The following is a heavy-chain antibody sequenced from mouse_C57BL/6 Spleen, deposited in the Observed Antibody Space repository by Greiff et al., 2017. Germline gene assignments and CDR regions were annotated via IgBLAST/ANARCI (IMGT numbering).Heavy chain of an antibody. CDR1: GYTFTSYG. V-gene: IGHV1-81*01. J-gene: IGHJ1*03. D-gene: IGHD1-1*01. CDR3: ASRQDHGSSYGYFDV. CDR2: IYPRSGNT. Sequence: VQLQQSGAELARPGASVKLSCKASGYTFTSYGISWVKQRTGQGLEWIGEIYPRSGNTYYNEKFKGKATLTADKSSSTAYMELRSLTSEDSAVYFGASRQDHGSSYGYFDVWAQGPRSPSPQ.